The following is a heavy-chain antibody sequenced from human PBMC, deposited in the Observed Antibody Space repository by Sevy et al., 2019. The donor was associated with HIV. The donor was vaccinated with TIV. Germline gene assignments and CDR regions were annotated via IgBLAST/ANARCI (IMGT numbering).Heavy chain of an antibody. CDR2: IYYNGHI. D-gene: IGHD1-26*01. V-gene: IGHV4-59*11. J-gene: IGHJ4*02. CDR1: GGSITSLY. Sequence: SETLSLTCTVSGGSITSLYWNWIRQPPGKGLEWIANIYYNGHINYNPSLKSRFTLSLDTSKNQFSLRLGSVTAADTAMYYCAVGNAWGRGYSWGQGTLVTVSS. CDR3: AVGNAWGRGYS.